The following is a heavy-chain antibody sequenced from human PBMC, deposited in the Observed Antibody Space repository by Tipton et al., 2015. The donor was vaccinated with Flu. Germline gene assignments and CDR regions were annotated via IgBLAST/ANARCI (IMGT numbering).Heavy chain of an antibody. Sequence: VQLVQSGAEVKKPGESLKISCKGSGYSFTSYWISWVRQMPGKGLEWMGIIYPGDSDTRYSPSFQGQVTISADKSISTAYLQWSSLKASDTAMYYCARRSNPNYYDSSGLFDYWGQGTLVTVSS. V-gene: IGHV5-51*01. J-gene: IGHJ4*02. CDR2: IYPGDSDT. D-gene: IGHD3-22*01. CDR3: ARRSNPNYYDSSGLFDY. CDR1: GYSFTSYW.